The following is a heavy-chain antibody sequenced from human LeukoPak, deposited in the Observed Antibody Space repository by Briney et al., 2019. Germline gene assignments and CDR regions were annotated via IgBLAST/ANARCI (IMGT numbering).Heavy chain of an antibody. Sequence: PSETLSLTCTVSGGSISSGSYYWSWIRQPAGKGLEWIGRIYTSGSTNYNPSLKSRVTISVDTSKNQFSLKLSSVTAADTAVYYCARGYILRFLEGWFDPWGQGTLVTVSS. CDR2: IYTSGST. V-gene: IGHV4-61*02. CDR3: ARGYILRFLEGWFDP. D-gene: IGHD3-3*01. CDR1: GGSISSGSYY. J-gene: IGHJ5*02.